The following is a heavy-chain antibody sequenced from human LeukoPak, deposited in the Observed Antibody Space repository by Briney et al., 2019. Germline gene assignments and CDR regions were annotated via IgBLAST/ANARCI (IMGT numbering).Heavy chain of an antibody. CDR1: GGSIRSSYYY. J-gene: IGHJ4*02. V-gene: IGHV4-39*07. Sequence: SETLSLTCTVSGGSIRSSYYYWGWIRQPPGKGLEWIGEINHSGSTNYNPSLKSRVTISVDTSKNQFSLKLSSVTAADTAVYYCARRSPWGGDCYFDYWGQGTLVTVSS. D-gene: IGHD2-21*01. CDR3: ARRSPWGGDCYFDY. CDR2: INHSGST.